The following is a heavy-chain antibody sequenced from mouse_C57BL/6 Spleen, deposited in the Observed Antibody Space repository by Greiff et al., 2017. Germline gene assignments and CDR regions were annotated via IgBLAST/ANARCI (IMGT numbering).Heavy chain of an antibody. Sequence: VKLQESGAELVRPGTSVKVSCKASGYAFTNYLIEWVKQRPGQGLEWIGVINPGSGGTNYNEKFKGKATLTADKSSSTAYMQLSSLTSEDSAVYFCARYDYYGNYGYAMDYWGQGTSVTVSS. J-gene: IGHJ4*01. V-gene: IGHV1-54*01. CDR1: GYAFTNYL. D-gene: IGHD2-1*01. CDR3: ARYDYYGNYGYAMDY. CDR2: INPGSGGT.